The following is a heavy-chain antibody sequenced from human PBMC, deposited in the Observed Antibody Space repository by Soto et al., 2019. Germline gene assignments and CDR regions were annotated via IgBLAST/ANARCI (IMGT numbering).Heavy chain of an antibody. CDR3: ARGCCNGRAAAGTGDWFDL. V-gene: IGHV4-34*01. CDR2: INHSGST. J-gene: IGHJ5*02. D-gene: IGHD6-13*01. CDR1: GGSFSGYY. Sequence: SETLSLTCAVYGGSFSGYYWSWIRQPPGKGLEWIGEINHSGSTNYNPSLKSRVTISVDTSKNQFSLKLSSVTAADTAVYYCARGCCNGRAAAGTGDWFDLWCHGTLVNVSS.